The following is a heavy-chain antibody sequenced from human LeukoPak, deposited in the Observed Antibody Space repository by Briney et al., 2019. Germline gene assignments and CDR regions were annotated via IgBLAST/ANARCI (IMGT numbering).Heavy chain of an antibody. Sequence: GGSLRLSCAASGFTFSDYYMSWIRQAPGKGLEWVSSISSSSSYIYYADSVKGRFTISRDNAKNSLYLQMNSLRAEDTAVYYCARRDSSGYYGDAFDIWGQGTMVTVSS. CDR3: ARRDSSGYYGDAFDI. CDR1: GFTFSDYY. V-gene: IGHV3-11*06. D-gene: IGHD3-22*01. J-gene: IGHJ3*02. CDR2: ISSSSSYI.